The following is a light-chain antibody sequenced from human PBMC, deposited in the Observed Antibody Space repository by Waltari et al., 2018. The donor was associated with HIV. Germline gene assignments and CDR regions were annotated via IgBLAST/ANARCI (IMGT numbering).Light chain of an antibody. Sequence: QSALTQSASVSGSPGQSITISCTGTSSDVGAYTLVSWYQQRPGEVPTLLIYEVPKRPSGVSTRFSGSKSGNTASLTISGLQAEDEADYFCCSYAGSGLVFGGGTKLTVL. V-gene: IGLV2-23*02. J-gene: IGLJ3*02. CDR1: SSDVGAYTL. CDR3: CSYAGSGLV. CDR2: EVP.